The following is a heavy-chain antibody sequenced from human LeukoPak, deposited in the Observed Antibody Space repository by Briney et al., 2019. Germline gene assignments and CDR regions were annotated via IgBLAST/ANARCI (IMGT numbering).Heavy chain of an antibody. CDR1: GFTFSSYG. J-gene: IGHJ4*02. Sequence: GGSLRLSCAASGFTFSSYGMHWVRQAPGKGLEWVAVIWYDGGNKYYADSVNGRFTISRDNSKNTLYLQMNSLRAEDTAVYYCARDLDGSGSSFDYWGQGTLVTVSS. D-gene: IGHD3-10*01. V-gene: IGHV3-33*01. CDR3: ARDLDGSGSSFDY. CDR2: IWYDGGNK.